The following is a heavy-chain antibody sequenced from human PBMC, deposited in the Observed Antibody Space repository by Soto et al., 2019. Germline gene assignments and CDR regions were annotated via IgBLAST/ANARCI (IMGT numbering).Heavy chain of an antibody. CDR2: IYYSGST. CDR1: GGSISSYY. J-gene: IGHJ4*02. Sequence: QVQLQESGPGLVKPSETLSLTCTVSGGSISSYYWSWIRQPPGKGLEWIGYIYYSGSTNYNPSLKSRVTISVDTSKNQFSLKLSSVTAADTAVYYCARGTGDYFDYWGQGTLVTVSS. CDR3: ARGTGDYFDY. V-gene: IGHV4-59*08.